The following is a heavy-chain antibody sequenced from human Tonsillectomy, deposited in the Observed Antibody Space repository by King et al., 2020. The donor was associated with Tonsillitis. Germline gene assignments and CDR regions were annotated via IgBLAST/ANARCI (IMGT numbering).Heavy chain of an antibody. D-gene: IGHD1-1*01. CDR2: IIPIFGTT. Sequence: QLVQSGAEVKKPGSSVKVSCKASGGTFSSYALTWVRQAPGQGLEWMGGIIPIFGTTNFAQKFQGRVTITADESTSTASMELSSLRSEDTAVYYCARQTGPYNWFDPWGQGTLVTVSS. V-gene: IGHV1-69*01. J-gene: IGHJ5*02. CDR3: ARQTGPYNWFDP. CDR1: GGTFSSYA.